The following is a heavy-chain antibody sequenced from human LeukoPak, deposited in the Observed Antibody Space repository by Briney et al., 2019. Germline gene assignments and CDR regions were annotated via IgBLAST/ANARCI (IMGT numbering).Heavy chain of an antibody. Sequence: GGSLRLSCAASGFTFNNVWMNWGRQAPGKGLEWVGRIKSKTNGGTTEYAAPVKGRFTILRDDSKNTLYLQMNSLKTEDTAVYYCMLGSGSYDSSDFDYWGQGTLVAVSS. CDR2: IKSKTNGGTT. CDR1: GFTFNNVW. V-gene: IGHV3-15*07. CDR3: MLGSGSYDSSDFDY. J-gene: IGHJ4*02. D-gene: IGHD3-22*01.